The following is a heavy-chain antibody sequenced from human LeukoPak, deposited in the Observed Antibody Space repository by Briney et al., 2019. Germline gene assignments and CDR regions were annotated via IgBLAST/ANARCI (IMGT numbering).Heavy chain of an antibody. V-gene: IGHV1-69*13. CDR1: GGTFSSYA. CDR2: IIAIFGTA. J-gene: IGHJ4*02. D-gene: IGHD1-7*01. CDR3: ARGPSYTTQTGTDDY. Sequence: SVKVSCKASGGTFSSYAISWVRQAPGQGLEWMGGIIAIFGTANYAQKFQGRVTITADESTSTAYMELSSLRSEDTAVYYCARGPSYTTQTGTDDYWGQGTLVTVSS.